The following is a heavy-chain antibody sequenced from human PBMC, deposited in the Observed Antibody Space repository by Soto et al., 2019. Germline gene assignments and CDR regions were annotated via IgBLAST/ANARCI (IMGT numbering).Heavy chain of an antibody. J-gene: IGHJ4*02. V-gene: IGHV4-30-2*01. Sequence: QLQLQESGSGLVKPSQTLSLTCAVSGDSISRGAFSWSWIRQPPGKGLEWIGYIYQSGNTYYHPSLKSRVTISLERAKTQFSLKLSSVTAADTAVYYCARGIKGLQIDFWGQGTLVTVSS. CDR3: ARGIKGLQIDF. CDR1: GDSISRGAFS. D-gene: IGHD4-4*01. CDR2: IYQSGNT.